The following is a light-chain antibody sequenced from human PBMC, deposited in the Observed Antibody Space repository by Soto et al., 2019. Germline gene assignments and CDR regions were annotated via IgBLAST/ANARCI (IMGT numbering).Light chain of an antibody. CDR1: SSDVGGYNY. CDR3: ISYTSSSTWV. V-gene: IGLV2-14*01. CDR2: EVS. J-gene: IGLJ3*02. Sequence: QSALTQPASVSGPPGQSITISCTGTSSDVGGYNYVSWYQHHPGKAPKLMIYEVSNRPSGVSDRFSGSRSGNTASLTISGLQAEDESDYYCISYTSSSTWVFGGGTKLTVL.